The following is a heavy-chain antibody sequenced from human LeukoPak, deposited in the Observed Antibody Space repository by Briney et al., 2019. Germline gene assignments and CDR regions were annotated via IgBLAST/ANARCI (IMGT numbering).Heavy chain of an antibody. J-gene: IGHJ5*02. Sequence: SETLSLTCTVSGGSISSYYWGWIRQPPGKGLEWIGSIHYSGSTYYNPSLKSRVAISVDTSKNQFSLKLSSVTAADTAVYYCARHIPRGFSTLDNFDPWGQGTLVTVSS. CDR1: GGSISSYY. V-gene: IGHV4-39*01. CDR3: ARHIPRGFSTLDNFDP. CDR2: IHYSGST. D-gene: IGHD2-21*01.